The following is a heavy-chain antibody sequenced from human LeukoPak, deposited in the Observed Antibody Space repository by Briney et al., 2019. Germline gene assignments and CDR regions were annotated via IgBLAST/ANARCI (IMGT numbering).Heavy chain of an antibody. Sequence: SVKVSCKASGGTFISYAISWVQQAPGQGLGWMGGIIPIFGTANYAQKFQGRVTITADESTSTAYMELSSLRSEDTAVYYCARDWDSSSSGGLIWFDPWGQGTLVTVSS. D-gene: IGHD6-6*01. CDR3: ARDWDSSSSGGLIWFDP. CDR1: GGTFISYA. V-gene: IGHV1-69*13. J-gene: IGHJ5*02. CDR2: IIPIFGTA.